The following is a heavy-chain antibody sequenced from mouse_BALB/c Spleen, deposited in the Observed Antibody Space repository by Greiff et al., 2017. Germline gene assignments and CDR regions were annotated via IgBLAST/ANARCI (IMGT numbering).Heavy chain of an antibody. CDR1: GYTFTSYY. CDR2: INPSNGGT. Sequence: QVHVKQSGAELVKPGASVKLSCKASGYTFTSYYMYWVKQRPGQGLEWIGGINPSNGGTNFNEKFKSKATLTVDKSSSTAYMQLSSLTSEDSAVYYCTREGDWENDYWGQGTTLTVSS. D-gene: IGHD4-1*01. V-gene: IGHV1S81*02. J-gene: IGHJ2*01. CDR3: TREGDWENDY.